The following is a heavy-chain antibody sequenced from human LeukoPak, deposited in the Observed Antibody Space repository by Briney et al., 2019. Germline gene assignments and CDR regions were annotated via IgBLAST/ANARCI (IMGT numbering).Heavy chain of an antibody. CDR1: GFTVSSKY. V-gene: IGHV3-53*01. D-gene: IGHD2-2*01. CDR2: IYSGGST. J-gene: IGHJ4*02. CDR3: ARGCSSTSCYGFDY. Sequence: GGSLRLSCAASGFTVSSKYMSWVRQAPGKGLEWVSVIYSGGSTYYTDSMKCRFTISRDNSKNTLYLQMNSLRAEDTAVYYCARGCSSTSCYGFDYWGQGTLVTVSS.